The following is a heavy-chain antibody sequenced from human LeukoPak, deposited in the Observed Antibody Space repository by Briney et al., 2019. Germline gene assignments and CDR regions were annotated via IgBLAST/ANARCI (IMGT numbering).Heavy chain of an antibody. D-gene: IGHD2-2*01. CDR3: ARWGQLLWTDYYYYMDV. CDR1: GYTFTTYY. Sequence: ASVKVSCKASGYTFTTYYIHWVRQAPGQGLEWMGIIDPNGGSTSYAQKFQGRVTMTRDTSISTAYMELSRLRSDDTAVYYCARWGQLLWTDYYYYMDVWGKGTTVTVSS. CDR2: IDPNGGST. J-gene: IGHJ6*03. V-gene: IGHV1-46*01.